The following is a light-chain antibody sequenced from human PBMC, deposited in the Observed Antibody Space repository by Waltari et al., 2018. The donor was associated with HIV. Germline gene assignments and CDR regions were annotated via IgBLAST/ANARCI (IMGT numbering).Light chain of an antibody. CDR1: QNINIW. CDR2: KAS. V-gene: IGKV1-5*03. CDR3: LQYNSYSWT. Sequence: DIQMTQSPSTLSASVGDRVTITCRASQNINIWLAWYQRKPGKAPKLLIYKASILESGVPSKFSGSGSGTEFTLTISSLQPDDFATYYCLQYNSYSWTFGQGTKVEIK. J-gene: IGKJ1*01.